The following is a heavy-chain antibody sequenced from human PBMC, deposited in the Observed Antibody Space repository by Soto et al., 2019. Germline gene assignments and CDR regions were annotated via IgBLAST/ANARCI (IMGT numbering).Heavy chain of an antibody. Sequence: GGSLRLSCAASGFTFSNYGMSWVRQAPGKGLEWVSSLSGSGGSTYYADSVKGRFTISRDNSKDTLYLQMNNLRAEDTAIFYCAKYARVRLTTGFDSWGQGTLVTVSS. D-gene: IGHD4-17*01. V-gene: IGHV3-23*01. J-gene: IGHJ4*02. CDR3: AKYARVRLTTGFDS. CDR1: GFTFSNYG. CDR2: LSGSGGST.